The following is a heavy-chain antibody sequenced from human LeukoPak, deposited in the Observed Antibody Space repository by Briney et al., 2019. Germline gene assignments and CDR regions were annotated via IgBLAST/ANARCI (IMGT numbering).Heavy chain of an antibody. D-gene: IGHD3-22*01. CDR1: GFTFSSYW. J-gene: IGHJ6*02. V-gene: IGHV3-7*01. CDR3: ARSPHDSSGYGASNV. CDR2: INQDGSGE. Sequence: GGSLRLSCAASGFTFSSYWMSWVRQAPGKGLEWVANINQDGSGEYYVDSVKGRFTISRDNAKSSLSLQMNSLRAEDTAVYYCARSPHDSSGYGASNVWGQGTTVTVSS.